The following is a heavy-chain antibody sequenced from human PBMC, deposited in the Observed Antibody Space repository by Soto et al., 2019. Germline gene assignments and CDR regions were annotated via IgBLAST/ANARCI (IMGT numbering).Heavy chain of an antibody. V-gene: IGHV3-23*01. CDR2: ISRYGDIT. J-gene: IGHJ4*02. CDR1: GFTFNIYA. CDR3: AKDRYLDHDSRGYLFDN. D-gene: IGHD3-22*01. Sequence: EVHLLESGGDYIQPGGSLRLSCTASGFTFNIYAMTWVRQARGKGLEWVSAISRYGDITYYADSVEGRFSISRDNSKNTLYLQMNSLRAEDTAVYYCAKDRYLDHDSRGYLFDNWGQGTLVTVSS.